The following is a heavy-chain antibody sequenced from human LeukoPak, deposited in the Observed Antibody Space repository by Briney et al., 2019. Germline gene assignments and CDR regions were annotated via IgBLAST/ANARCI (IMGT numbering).Heavy chain of an antibody. J-gene: IGHJ4*02. CDR1: GFTFSTYT. CDR2: ISSSSFFI. V-gene: IGHV3-21*04. Sequence: GGSLRLSCVASGFTFSTYTMNWVRQAPGKGLEWVSSISSSSFFISYADSVKGRFTISRDNSKNTLYLQMNSLRAEDTAVYYCARRAGAYSHPYDYWGQGTLVTVSS. CDR3: ARRAGAYSHPYDY. D-gene: IGHD4/OR15-4a*01.